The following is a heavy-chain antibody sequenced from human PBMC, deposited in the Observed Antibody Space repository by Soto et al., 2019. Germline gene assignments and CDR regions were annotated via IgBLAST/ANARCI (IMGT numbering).Heavy chain of an antibody. D-gene: IGHD6-19*01. CDR1: GASISSSSYY. Sequence: SETLSLTCTVSGASISSSSYYWGWIRQPPGKGLEWIGSFSYSGSTYYNPSLKSRLTISVDTSKSQFSLRLSSVTAADTAAYYCARHGFSSGWQTFDYWGRGTLVTVSS. V-gene: IGHV4-39*01. J-gene: IGHJ4*02. CDR2: FSYSGST. CDR3: ARHGFSSGWQTFDY.